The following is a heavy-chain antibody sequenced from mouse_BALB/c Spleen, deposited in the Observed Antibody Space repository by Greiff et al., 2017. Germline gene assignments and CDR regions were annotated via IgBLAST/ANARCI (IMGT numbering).Heavy chain of an antibody. CDR3: AREGAATWFAY. Sequence: VKLMESGAELVRPGTSVKVSCKASGYAFTNYLIEWVKQRPGQGLEWIGVINPGSGGTNYNEKFKGKATLTADKSSSTAYMQLSSLTSDDSAVYFCAREGAATWFAYWGQGTLVTVSA. CDR1: GYAFTNYL. CDR2: INPGSGGT. J-gene: IGHJ3*01. D-gene: IGHD1-2*01. V-gene: IGHV1-54*01.